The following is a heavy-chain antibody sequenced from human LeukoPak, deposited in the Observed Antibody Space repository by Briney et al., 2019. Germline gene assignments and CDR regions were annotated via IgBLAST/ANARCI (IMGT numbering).Heavy chain of an antibody. CDR3: AKAGPYSSGWYAAFDI. V-gene: IGHV3-9*01. J-gene: IGHJ3*02. CDR2: ISWNSGSI. Sequence: GRSLRLSCAASGFTFDDYAMHWVRQAPGKGLEWVSGISWNSGSIYYADSVKGRFTISRDNAKNSLYLQMNSLRAEDTALYYCAKAGPYSSGWYAAFDIWGQGTMVTVSS. CDR1: GFTFDDYA. D-gene: IGHD6-19*01.